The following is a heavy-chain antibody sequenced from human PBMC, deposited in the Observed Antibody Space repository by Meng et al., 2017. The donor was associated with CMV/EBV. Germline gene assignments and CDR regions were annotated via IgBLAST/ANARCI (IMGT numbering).Heavy chain of an antibody. CDR2: ISSSSSYI. J-gene: IGHJ4*02. V-gene: IGHV3-21*01. Sequence: GGLRLSCAASGFTFSSYSMNWVRQAPGKGLEWVSSISSSSSYIYYADSVKGRFTISRDNAKNSLYLQMNSLRAEDTAVYYCAREGYDFWSGVFDYWGQGTLVTVSS. D-gene: IGHD3-3*01. CDR1: GFTFSSYS. CDR3: AREGYDFWSGVFDY.